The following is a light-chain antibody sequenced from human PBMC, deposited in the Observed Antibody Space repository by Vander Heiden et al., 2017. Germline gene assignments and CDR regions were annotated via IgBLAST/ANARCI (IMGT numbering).Light chain of an antibody. CDR3: AAWDDILSGVL. CDR2: SNT. Sequence: QSVLTQPPSASGTPGQRVTISCSGSSSNIGRNTVNWYQHLPGTAPKVLIYSNTERPSGVPDRFSGSKSGASASLAISGLESEDEADYYCAAWDDILSGVLFGGGTKLTVL. J-gene: IGLJ2*01. CDR1: SSNIGRNT. V-gene: IGLV1-44*01.